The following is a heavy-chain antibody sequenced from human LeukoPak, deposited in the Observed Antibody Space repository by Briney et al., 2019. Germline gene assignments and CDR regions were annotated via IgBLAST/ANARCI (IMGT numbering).Heavy chain of an antibody. CDR1: GFTFSTYA. CDR2: ISGSGGTT. V-gene: IGHV3-23*01. Sequence: GALRLSCAASGFTFSTYAMSWVRQAPGKGLEWVSGISGSGGTTSYADSVKGRFTISKDKSKNTLYLQTNSLRAEDTAVYYCAELGITMIGGVWGKGTTVTISS. CDR3: AELGITMIGGV. D-gene: IGHD3-10*02. J-gene: IGHJ6*04.